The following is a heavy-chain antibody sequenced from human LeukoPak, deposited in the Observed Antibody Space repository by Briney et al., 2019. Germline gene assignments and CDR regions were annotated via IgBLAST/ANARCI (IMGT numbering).Heavy chain of an antibody. CDR1: GYTFTSYY. CDR2: INPSGGST. V-gene: IGHV1-46*01. D-gene: IGHD3-3*01. J-gene: IGHJ4*02. CDR3: AREVVYDFWSGYSDDY. Sequence: ASVKVSCKASGYTFTSYYMHWVRQAPGQGLEWMGIINPSGGSTSYAQKFQGRVTMTRDTSTSTVYMELSSLRSEDTAVYYCAREVVYDFWSGYSDDYWGQGTLVTVSS.